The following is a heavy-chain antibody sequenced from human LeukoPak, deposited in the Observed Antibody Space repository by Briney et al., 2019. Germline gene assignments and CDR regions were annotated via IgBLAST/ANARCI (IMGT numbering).Heavy chain of an antibody. CDR2: IYSGGST. J-gene: IGHJ6*03. V-gene: IGHV3-66*01. CDR3: ARDHVHLSMVRAGWPNHYYYYMDV. Sequence: GGSLRLSCAASEFSVGSNYMTWVRQAPGKGLEWVSLIYSGGSTYYADSVKGRFTISRDNAKNSLYLQMNSLRAEDTAVYYCARDHVHLSMVRAGWPNHYYYYMDVWGKGTTVTISS. D-gene: IGHD3-10*01. CDR1: EFSVGSNY.